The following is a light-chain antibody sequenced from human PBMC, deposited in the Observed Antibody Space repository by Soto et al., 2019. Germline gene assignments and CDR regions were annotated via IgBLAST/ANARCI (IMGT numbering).Light chain of an antibody. V-gene: IGKV3-15*01. CDR1: QSVSNN. J-gene: IGKJ4*01. CDR2: GAS. CDR3: QQYKNWPT. Sequence: EIVMTQSPVTLSVSPGGRATLSCRASQSVSNNLAWYQQKPGQAPRLLIYGASTRATGIPGSFRGSGSGTEFTLTISGLQSEDFAVYYCQQYKNWPTFGGGTKVQIK.